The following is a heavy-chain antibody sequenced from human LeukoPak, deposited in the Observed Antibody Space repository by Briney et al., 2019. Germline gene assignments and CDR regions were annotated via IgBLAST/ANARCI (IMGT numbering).Heavy chain of an antibody. CDR3: ARRHDYGFFFDF. Sequence: GESLKISCQASGYRFTTYWIAWVRQMPGKGLEWMCNVYPGDSETDIRYSPSFQGQVTISADKSSSTAYLQWNSLKTSDNAIYYCARRHDYGFFFDFWGQGTLITVSS. J-gene: IGHJ4*02. D-gene: IGHD4-17*01. CDR2: VYPGDSETDI. V-gene: IGHV5-51*01. CDR1: GYRFTTYW.